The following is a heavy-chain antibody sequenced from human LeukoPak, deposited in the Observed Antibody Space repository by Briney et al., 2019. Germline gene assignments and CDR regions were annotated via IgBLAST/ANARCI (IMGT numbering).Heavy chain of an antibody. D-gene: IGHD4-17*01. J-gene: IGHJ5*02. CDR3: ARVTVTTRWFDP. Sequence: RPSETPSLTCTVSGGSISSGDYYWSWIRQPPGKGLEWIGYIYHSGSTYNNPSLKSRVTMSVDTSKNQFSLKLSSVTAADTAVYYCARVTVTTRWFDPWGQGTLVTVSS. V-gene: IGHV4-30-4*01. CDR2: IYHSGST. CDR1: GGSISSGDYY.